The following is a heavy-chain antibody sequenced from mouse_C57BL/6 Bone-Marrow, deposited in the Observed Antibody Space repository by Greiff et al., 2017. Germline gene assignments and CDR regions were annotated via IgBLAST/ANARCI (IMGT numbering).Heavy chain of an antibody. D-gene: IGHD1-1*01. J-gene: IGHJ2*01. Sequence: EVMLVESGGGLVKPGGSLKLSCAASGFTFSRYAMSWVRQTPEKRLEWVATISDGGSYTYYPDNVKGRFTISRDNAKNNLYLQMSHLKSEDTAMYYCAIYGSSSFDYWGQGTTLTVSS. V-gene: IGHV5-4*03. CDR1: GFTFSRYA. CDR3: AIYGSSSFDY. CDR2: ISDGGSYT.